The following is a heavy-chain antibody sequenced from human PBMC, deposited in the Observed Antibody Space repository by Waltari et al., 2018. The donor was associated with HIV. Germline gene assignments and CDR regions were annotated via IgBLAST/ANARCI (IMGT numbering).Heavy chain of an antibody. CDR2: INTKTGNP. D-gene: IGHD3-10*01. J-gene: IGHJ4*02. CDR1: GYNLPNYA. V-gene: IGHV7-4-1*02. CDR3: ARGPGRSLDY. Sequence: QVQLVQSGSEVKKPGASVKVSCQASGYNLPNYAMNWVRQAPGQGLEWVGWINTKTGNPTYAQGFTGRFVFSLDTSVSTAYLQISSLKAEDTAVYYCARGPGRSLDYWGQGTLVTVSS.